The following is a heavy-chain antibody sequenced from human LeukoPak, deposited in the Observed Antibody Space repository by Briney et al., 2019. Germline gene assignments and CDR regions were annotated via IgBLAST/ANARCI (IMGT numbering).Heavy chain of an antibody. CDR1: GFTFSSYA. CDR3: AKKPAYYFDSSAYSKYDY. J-gene: IGHJ4*02. Sequence: GGSLRLSCAASGFTFSSYAMSWVRQAPGKGLEWVSAISGSGGSTYYADSVKGRFTISRDNSKNTLYLQMNSLRAEDTAVYYCAKKPAYYFDSSAYSKYDYWGQGTLVTVSS. V-gene: IGHV3-23*01. CDR2: ISGSGGST. D-gene: IGHD3-22*01.